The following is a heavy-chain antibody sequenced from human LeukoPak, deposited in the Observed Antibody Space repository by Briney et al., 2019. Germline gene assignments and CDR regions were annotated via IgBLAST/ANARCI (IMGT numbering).Heavy chain of an antibody. J-gene: IGHJ5*02. CDR3: ARVGIAAAGTRWFDP. CDR1: GYTFTSYY. V-gene: IGHV1-46*01. D-gene: IGHD6-13*01. CDR2: INPSGGST. Sequence: ASVKVSCKASGYTFTSYYMHWVRQAPGQGLEWMGIINPSGGSTSYAQKFQGRVTMTRDTSTSTVYMELSSLRSEDTAVYYCARVGIAAAGTRWFDPWGREPWSPSPQ.